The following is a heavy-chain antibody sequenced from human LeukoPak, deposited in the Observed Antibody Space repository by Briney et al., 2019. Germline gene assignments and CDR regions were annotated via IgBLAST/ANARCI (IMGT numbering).Heavy chain of an antibody. CDR1: GYTFTSYG. CDR3: ARDIWWDRPLWAFGI. J-gene: IGHJ3*02. D-gene: IGHD1-26*01. CDR2: ISAYNGNT. V-gene: IGHV1-18*01. Sequence: ASVKVSCKASGYTFTSYGISWVRQAPGQGLEWMGWISAYNGNTNYAQKLKGRVTMTTDTSTSTAYMELRSLRSDDTAVYYCARDIWWDRPLWAFGIWGQGTMVTVSS.